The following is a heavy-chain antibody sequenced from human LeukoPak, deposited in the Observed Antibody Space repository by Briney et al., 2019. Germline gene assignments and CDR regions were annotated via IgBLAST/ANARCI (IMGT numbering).Heavy chain of an antibody. CDR3: AKIGGTMIVVVIGYFDY. D-gene: IGHD3-22*01. CDR1: GFTFSDYY. CDR2: ISSSSSYT. J-gene: IGHJ4*02. V-gene: IGHV3-11*03. Sequence: GGSLRLSCAASGFTFSDYYMSWIRQAPGKGLEWVSYISSSSSYTNYADSVKGRFTISRDNAKNSLYLQMNSLRAEDTAVYYCAKIGGTMIVVVIGYFDYWGQGTLVTVSS.